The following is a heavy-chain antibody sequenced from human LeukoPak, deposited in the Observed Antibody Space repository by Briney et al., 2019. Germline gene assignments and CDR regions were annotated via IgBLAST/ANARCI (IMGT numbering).Heavy chain of an antibody. CDR2: ISGSGGTT. CDR1: GFTFSTYG. J-gene: IGHJ4*02. D-gene: IGHD5-18*01. CDR3: AKVYTYGDS. Sequence: GGSLRLSCAASGFTFSTYGMNWVRQAPGKGLEWVSSISGSGGTTYVADSVKGRFTISRDNSKNTLYLQMNSLRAEDTAVYYCAKVYTYGDSWGQGTLVTVSS. V-gene: IGHV3-23*01.